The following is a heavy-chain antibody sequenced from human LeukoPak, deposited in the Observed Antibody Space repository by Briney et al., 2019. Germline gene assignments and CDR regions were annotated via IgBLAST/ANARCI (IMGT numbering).Heavy chain of an antibody. V-gene: IGHV3-23*01. CDR2: ISGSGGST. Sequence: PGGSLRLSCATSGFTFSSYAMSWVRQAPGKGLEWVSAISGSGGSTYYADSVKGRFTISRDNSKNTLYLQMNSLRAEDTAVYYCAKDRWVDIMATTVDFWGQGTLVTVSS. D-gene: IGHD5-12*01. CDR1: GFTFSSYA. J-gene: IGHJ4*02. CDR3: AKDRWVDIMATTVDF.